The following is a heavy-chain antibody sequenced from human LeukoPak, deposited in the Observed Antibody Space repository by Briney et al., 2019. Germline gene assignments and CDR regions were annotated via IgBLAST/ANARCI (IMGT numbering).Heavy chain of an antibody. D-gene: IGHD4-11*01. J-gene: IGHJ6*02. CDR1: GFTFSSYW. Sequence: GGSLRLSCAASGFTFSSYWMSWVRQVPGRSLEWMGIIYPADSDTRYSPSFQGQVTIAADKSISTAYLQWSSLKASDTAMYYCARLRGTVARVNYNGVDVWGQGTAVTVSS. CDR3: ARLRGTVARVNYNGVDV. V-gene: IGHV5-51*01. CDR2: IYPADSDT.